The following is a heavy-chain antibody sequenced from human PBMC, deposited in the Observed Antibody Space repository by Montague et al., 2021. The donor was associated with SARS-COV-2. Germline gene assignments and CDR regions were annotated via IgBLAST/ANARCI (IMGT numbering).Heavy chain of an antibody. CDR2: VYYSGST. Sequence: TLSLTCTVSGGSISDGGYSWTWIRQHPGKGLEWIGYVYYSGSTFYNPSLKSRITISVDTSKNQFSLKLSSVTAADTAVYYCAREGGRIQLWLRGDDAFNIWGHGTLVTGSS. CDR3: AREGGRIQLWLRGDDAFNI. V-gene: IGHV4-31*03. J-gene: IGHJ3*02. CDR1: GGSISDGGYS. D-gene: IGHD5-18*01.